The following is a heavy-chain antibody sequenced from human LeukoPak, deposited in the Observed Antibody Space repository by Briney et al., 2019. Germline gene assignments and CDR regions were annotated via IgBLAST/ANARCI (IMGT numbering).Heavy chain of an antibody. V-gene: IGHV3-74*01. D-gene: IGHD3-22*01. Sequence: GGSLRLSCAASGFTFTPYWMYWVRQPPGKGLMWVSRINSDGSSRTYGDFVQGRFTISRDNARSTLYLQMNSLRAEDTAVYYCVRGGVGITGLDSWGQGTLVTASS. CDR1: GFTFTPYW. J-gene: IGHJ4*02. CDR2: INSDGSSR. CDR3: VRGGVGITGLDS.